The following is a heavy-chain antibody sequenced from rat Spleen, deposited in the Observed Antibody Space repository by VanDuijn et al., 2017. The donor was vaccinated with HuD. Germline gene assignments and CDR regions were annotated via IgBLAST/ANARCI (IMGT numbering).Heavy chain of an antibody. CDR2: ISTSGVNT. CDR3: ASRTGNWFAY. V-gene: IGHV5-25*01. Sequence: EVQVVESGGGLVQPGRSMKLSCAASGFTFSNYYMAWVRQAPTKGLEWVASISTSGVNTYYRDSVKGRFTISRDNAKNTLNLQMDSLRSEDTATYYCASRTGNWFAYWGQGTLVTVSS. D-gene: IGHD5-1*01. CDR1: GFTFSNYY. J-gene: IGHJ3*01.